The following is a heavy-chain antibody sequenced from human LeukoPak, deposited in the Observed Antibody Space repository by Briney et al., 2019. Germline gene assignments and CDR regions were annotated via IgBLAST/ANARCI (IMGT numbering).Heavy chain of an antibody. J-gene: IGHJ5*02. CDR1: GFTFSSYE. Sequence: PGGSLRLSCAASGFTFSSYEMNWVRQAPGKGLEWVSYISSSGSTIYCADSVKGRFTISRDNAKNSLYLQMNGLRAEDTAVYYCARERMMGYNRFDPWGQGTLVTVSS. V-gene: IGHV3-48*03. CDR2: ISSSGSTI. CDR3: ARERMMGYNRFDP. D-gene: IGHD2-15*01.